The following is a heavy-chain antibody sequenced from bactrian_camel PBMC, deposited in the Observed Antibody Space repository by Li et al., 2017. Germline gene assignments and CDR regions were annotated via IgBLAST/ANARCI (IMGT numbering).Heavy chain of an antibody. CDR2: IDSDGII. Sequence: HVQLVESGGGSVQSGGSLRLSCAASGYTYSTYCRAWFRQAPGKEREGVASIDSDGIISYADSVKGRFTISKDNAKNTMYLQMNNLRPDDTAVYYCNTVRRPGPYIPYAVDFCKSQGTQVTVS. V-gene: IGHV3S53*01. J-gene: IGHJ4*01. D-gene: IGHD1*01. CDR1: GYTYSTYC.